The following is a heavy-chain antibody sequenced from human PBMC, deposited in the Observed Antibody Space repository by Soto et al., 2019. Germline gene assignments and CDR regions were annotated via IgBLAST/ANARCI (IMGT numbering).Heavy chain of an antibody. CDR2: TFYSGAT. J-gene: IGHJ5*02. V-gene: IGHV4-31*03. D-gene: IGHD4-17*01. Sequence: SETLSLTCTVSGGSISSGGYYWSWIRQHPGKGLEWIGYTFYSGATYYNPSLKSRTIISVDTSKNQFSLTLTSLTAADTAVYYCARVQPYDYGANTGWLDPWGQGTLVTVSS. CDR1: GGSISSGGYY. CDR3: ARVQPYDYGANTGWLDP.